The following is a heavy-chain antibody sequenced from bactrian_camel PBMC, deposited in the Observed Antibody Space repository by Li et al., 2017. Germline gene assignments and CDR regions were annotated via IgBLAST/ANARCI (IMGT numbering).Heavy chain of an antibody. Sequence: HVQLVESGGGSVQAGGSLRLSGRASGAITNPPCMGWFRQVPGGERERVATIYAGSGPPSVADSVKERFTMSRDSATHTIFLQMNSLKPEDTAMYYCAAPVAEGTWWRPLQESTYRYWGQGTQVTVS. CDR2: IYAGSGPP. CDR1: GAITNPPC. D-gene: IGHD7*01. V-gene: IGHV3S54*01. CDR3: AAPVAEGTWWRPLQESTYRY. J-gene: IGHJ4*01.